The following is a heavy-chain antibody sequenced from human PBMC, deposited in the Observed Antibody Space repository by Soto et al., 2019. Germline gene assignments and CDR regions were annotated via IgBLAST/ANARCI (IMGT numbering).Heavy chain of an antibody. Sequence: SETQSLTCAVYGGTFSSYYWGWIRQPPGKGLEWIGSIYYSGSTDYNPSLKSRVTISVDTPKNQFSLKLSSVTAADTAVYYCARRGSGSYSDYWGQGTLVTVSS. CDR1: GGTFSSYY. CDR2: IYYSGST. D-gene: IGHD3-10*01. V-gene: IGHV4-39*01. CDR3: ARRGSGSYSDY. J-gene: IGHJ4*02.